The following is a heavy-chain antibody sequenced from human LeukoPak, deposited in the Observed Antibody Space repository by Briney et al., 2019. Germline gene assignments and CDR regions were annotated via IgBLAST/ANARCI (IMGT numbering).Heavy chain of an antibody. CDR1: GFNFSNYW. Sequence: PGGSLRLSCEGSGFNFSNYWMVWVRQGPGKGLEWVANIKHDGREKHFVDSVKGRFSISRDNAHNSLYLDMNNLRPEDTALYFCARGGRSLWFADLLTNWGQGILVAVSS. CDR3: ARGGRSLWFADLLTN. CDR2: IKHDGREK. D-gene: IGHD3-10*01. V-gene: IGHV3-7*01. J-gene: IGHJ4*02.